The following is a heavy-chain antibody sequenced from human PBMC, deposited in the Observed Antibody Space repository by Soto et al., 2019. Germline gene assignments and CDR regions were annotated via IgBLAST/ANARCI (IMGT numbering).Heavy chain of an antibody. D-gene: IGHD3-22*01. CDR2: VHSSGST. V-gene: IGHV4-39*01. CDR1: GGSVARENYY. Sequence: SETLSLTCTVSGGSVARENYYWGWIRQPPGKGLEWIGNVHSSGSTYYNPSLKSRVTISVDTSKNQFFLSLSSVTAADTAMYYCAIAYRYYYDTSGYWDYWGQGTLVTVSS. CDR3: AIAYRYYYDTSGYWDY. J-gene: IGHJ4*02.